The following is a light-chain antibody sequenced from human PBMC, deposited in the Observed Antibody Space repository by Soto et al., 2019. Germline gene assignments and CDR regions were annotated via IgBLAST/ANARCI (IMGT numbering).Light chain of an antibody. CDR2: DAS. J-gene: IGKJ1*01. CDR3: QQRSNWPVT. V-gene: IGKV3-11*01. CDR1: QSVSSY. Sequence: EIVLTQSPATLSLSPGERATLSCRASQSVSSYLDWYQQKPGQAPRLLIYDASSRATGIPARFSGSGSGTEFTLTISSREPQDFAVYYCQQRSNWPVTFGQGTRVDIK.